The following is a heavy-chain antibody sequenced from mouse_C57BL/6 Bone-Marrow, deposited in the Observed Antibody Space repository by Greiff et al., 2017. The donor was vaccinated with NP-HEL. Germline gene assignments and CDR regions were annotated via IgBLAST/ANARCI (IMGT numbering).Heavy chain of an antibody. D-gene: IGHD1-1*01. CDR3: ARGGYYYGRGDAMDY. Sequence: VQLQQSGAELVRPGTSVKVSCKASGYAFTNYLIEWVKQRPGQGLEWIGVINPGSGGTNYNEKFKGKATLTADKSSSTAYMQLSSLTSEDSAVYFCARGGYYYGRGDAMDYWGQGTSVTVSS. V-gene: IGHV1-54*01. CDR1: GYAFTNYL. CDR2: INPGSGGT. J-gene: IGHJ4*01.